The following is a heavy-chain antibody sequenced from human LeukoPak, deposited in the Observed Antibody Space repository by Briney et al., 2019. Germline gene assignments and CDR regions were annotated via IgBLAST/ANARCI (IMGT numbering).Heavy chain of an antibody. CDR2: IGPTGTDR. Sequence: GGSLRLSCAASGFTFSSCGFNWVRQAPGKGLEWVSSIGPTGTDRYYADSVRGRFTISRDNAKNSMYLQMDSLRDEDTAIYYCAKEDIAGNGFPFDSWGQGTMVTVSS. V-gene: IGHV3-21*04. CDR1: GFTFSSCG. CDR3: AKEDIAGNGFPFDS. D-gene: IGHD5-12*01. J-gene: IGHJ4*02.